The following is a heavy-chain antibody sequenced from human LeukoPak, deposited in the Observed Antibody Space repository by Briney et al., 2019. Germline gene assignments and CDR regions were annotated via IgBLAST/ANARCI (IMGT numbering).Heavy chain of an antibody. V-gene: IGHV3-23*01. D-gene: IGHD6-19*01. CDR1: GFTFSTYP. Sequence: GGSLRPSCAASGFTFSTYPMSWVRQAPGKGLEWVSGISGSGGSTYYADSVKGRFTISRDISKNTLYLQMNSLRAEDTAVYYCAKDEGSGWYYFDYWGQGSLVTVSS. CDR3: AKDEGSGWYYFDY. J-gene: IGHJ4*02. CDR2: ISGSGGST.